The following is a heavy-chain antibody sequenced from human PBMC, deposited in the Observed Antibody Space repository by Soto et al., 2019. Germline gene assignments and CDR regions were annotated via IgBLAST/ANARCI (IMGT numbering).Heavy chain of an antibody. CDR1: EFIFSDYW. CDR2: INQDGGDK. V-gene: IGHV3-7*05. D-gene: IGHD6-13*01. Sequence: EVQLEESGGGLVQPGGSLRLSCAASEFIFSDYWMNWVRQAPGKGLEWVASINQDGGDKKYVDSVKGRFTISRDNTKNSLYLQMASLRAEDTAVYYCARDGVAPGLYFDFWGQGALVTVSS. J-gene: IGHJ4*02. CDR3: ARDGVAPGLYFDF.